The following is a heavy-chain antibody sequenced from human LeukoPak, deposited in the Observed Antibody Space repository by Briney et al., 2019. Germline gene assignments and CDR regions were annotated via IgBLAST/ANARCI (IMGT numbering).Heavy chain of an antibody. Sequence: VASVKVSCKASGGTFSSYTISWVRQAPGQGLEWMGRIIPILGIANYAQKFQGRVTITADKSTSTAYMELSSLRSDDTAVYYCARFTSLDVYAFDIWGQGTMVTVSS. J-gene: IGHJ3*02. V-gene: IGHV1-69*02. D-gene: IGHD1-1*01. CDR1: GGTFSSYT. CDR2: IIPILGIA. CDR3: ARFTSLDVYAFDI.